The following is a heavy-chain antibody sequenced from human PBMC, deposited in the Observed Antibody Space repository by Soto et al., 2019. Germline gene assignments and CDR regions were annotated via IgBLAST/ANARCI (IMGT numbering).Heavy chain of an antibody. J-gene: IGHJ6*02. CDR1: GFTFSSYA. V-gene: IGHV3-30-3*01. CDR2: ISYDGSNK. CDR3: ARARHIVVVTAKNYYGMDV. D-gene: IGHD2-21*02. Sequence: PGGSLRLSCAASGFTFSSYALHCVRQAPGKGLEWVAVISYDGSNKYYADSVKGRFTISRVNSKNTLYLQMNSLRAEDTAVYYCARARHIVVVTAKNYYGMDVWGQGTTVTVSS.